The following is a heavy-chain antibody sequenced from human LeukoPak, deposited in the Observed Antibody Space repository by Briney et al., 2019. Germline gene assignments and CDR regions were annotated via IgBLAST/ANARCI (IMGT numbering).Heavy chain of an antibody. CDR3: ARGMSGYDWTSLSYYMDV. D-gene: IGHD5-12*01. CDR1: GGTFNNFA. J-gene: IGHJ6*03. CDR2: IIPAFSTT. V-gene: IGHV1-69*13. Sequence: SVKVSCKASGGTFNNFAFSWVRQAPGQGLECMGRIIPAFSTTNYAQQFQGRVTITADESTSTVYMELSSLRSEDTAVYYCARGMSGYDWTSLSYYMDVWGKGTTVTVSS.